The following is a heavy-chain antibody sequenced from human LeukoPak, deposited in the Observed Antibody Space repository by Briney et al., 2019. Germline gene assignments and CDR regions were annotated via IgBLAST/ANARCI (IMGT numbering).Heavy chain of an antibody. V-gene: IGHV4-39*07. CDR3: ARDGGGKSRSSPDYYYYGMDV. Sequence: SETLSLTCTVSGGSISSSSYYWGWIRQPPGKGLEWIGSIYYSGSTYYNPSLKSRVTISVDTSKNQFSLKLSSVTAADTAVYYCARDGGGKSRSSPDYYYYGMDVWGQGTTVTVSS. CDR2: IYYSGST. D-gene: IGHD6-13*01. J-gene: IGHJ6*02. CDR1: GGSISSSSYY.